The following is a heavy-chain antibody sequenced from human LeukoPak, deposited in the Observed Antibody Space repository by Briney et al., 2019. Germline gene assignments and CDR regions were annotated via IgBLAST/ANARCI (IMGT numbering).Heavy chain of an antibody. CDR3: ARDARLIIGGNWFDP. CDR2: ISAYNGNT. V-gene: IGHV1-18*01. D-gene: IGHD2/OR15-2a*01. CDR1: GYTFTSYG. J-gene: IGHJ5*02. Sequence: ASVKVSCKASGYTFTSYGISWVRQAPGQGLEWMGWISAYNGNTNYAQKLQGRVTMTTDTSTSTAYMELRSLRSDDTAVYYCARDARLIIGGNWFDPWGQGTLVTVSS.